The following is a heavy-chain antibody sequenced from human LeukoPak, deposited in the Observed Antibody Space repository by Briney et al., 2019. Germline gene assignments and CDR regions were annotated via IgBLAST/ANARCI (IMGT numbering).Heavy chain of an antibody. CDR2: ISSSSSYI. D-gene: IGHD6-13*01. Sequence: PGGSLRLSCAASGFTFSSYSMNWVRQAPGKGLEWVSSISSSSSYIYYADSVKGRFTISRDNAKNSLYLQMNSLRAEDTAVYYCARGAYSSSCPLGYWGQGTLVTVSS. CDR3: ARGAYSSSCPLGY. J-gene: IGHJ4*02. V-gene: IGHV3-21*01. CDR1: GFTFSSYS.